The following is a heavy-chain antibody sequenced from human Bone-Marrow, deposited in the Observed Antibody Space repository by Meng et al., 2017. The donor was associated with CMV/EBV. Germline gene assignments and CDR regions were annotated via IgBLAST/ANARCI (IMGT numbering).Heavy chain of an antibody. V-gene: IGHV3-21*01. J-gene: IGHJ2*01. D-gene: IGHD6-6*01. Sequence: EVQLVGSGGGLVKPEGSPSLSCAASGFTFSRYSITRVRQAPGKGLEWVSSISSSSSYIYYADSVKGRFTISRDNAKNSLYLQMNSLRAEDTAVYYCAAIAAPPVDLWGRGTLVTVSS. CDR1: GFTFSRYS. CDR2: ISSSSSYI. CDR3: AAIAAPPVDL.